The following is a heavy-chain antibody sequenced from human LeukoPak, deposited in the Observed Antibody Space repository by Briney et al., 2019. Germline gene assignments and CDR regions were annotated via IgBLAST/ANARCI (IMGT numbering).Heavy chain of an antibody. CDR2: IRGSSSSI. CDR1: GFTFSSYS. J-gene: IGHJ4*02. CDR3: ARDLDGSGYKFDY. D-gene: IGHD3-22*01. Sequence: PGGSLRLSCAASGFTFSSYSMNWVRQAPGRGLEWVSYIRGSSSSIYYADSVKGRFTISRENPKNSLYLQMNSLRAEDTAVYYCARDLDGSGYKFDYWGQGTLVTVSS. V-gene: IGHV3-48*04.